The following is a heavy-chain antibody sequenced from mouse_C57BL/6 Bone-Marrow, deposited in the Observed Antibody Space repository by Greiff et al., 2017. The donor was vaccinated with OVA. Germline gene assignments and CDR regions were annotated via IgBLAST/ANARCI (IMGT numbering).Heavy chain of an antibody. Sequence: VQLQQPGAELVKPGASVKMSCKASGYTFTSYWITWVQQRPGQGLEWIGDIYPGSGSTNYNEKFKSKATLTVDTSSSTAYMPLSRLTSEDSAVYYCARGSTAQALYYAMDYWGQGTSVTVSS. V-gene: IGHV1-55*01. CDR1: GYTFTSYW. D-gene: IGHD3-2*02. CDR3: ARGSTAQALYYAMDY. J-gene: IGHJ4*01. CDR2: IYPGSGST.